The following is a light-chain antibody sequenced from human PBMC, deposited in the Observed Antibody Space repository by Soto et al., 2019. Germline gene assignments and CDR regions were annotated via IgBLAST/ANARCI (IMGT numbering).Light chain of an antibody. CDR1: QSVSSSY. CDR3: QQYGSSPGT. V-gene: IGKV3-20*01. CDR2: GAS. J-gene: IGKJ1*01. Sequence: IVLTQSPGTLSLSPGERATLSCRASQSVSSSYLAWYQQKPGQAPRLLIYGASIRATGIPDRFSGSGSGTDFTLTISRLEPEDFAVYYCQQYGSSPGTFGPGTKVEIK.